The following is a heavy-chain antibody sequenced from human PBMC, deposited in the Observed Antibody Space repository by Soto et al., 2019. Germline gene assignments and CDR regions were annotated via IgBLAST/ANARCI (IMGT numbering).Heavy chain of an antibody. Sequence: PGGSLRLSCAASGFTFSSYAMHWVRQAPGKGLEYVSAISSNGGSTYYANSVKGRFTISRDNSKNTLYLQMGSLRAEDMAVYYCARLISGWSFFDYWGQGTLVTVSS. CDR2: ISSNGGST. CDR3: ARLISGWSFFDY. D-gene: IGHD6-19*01. V-gene: IGHV3-64*01. CDR1: GFTFSSYA. J-gene: IGHJ4*02.